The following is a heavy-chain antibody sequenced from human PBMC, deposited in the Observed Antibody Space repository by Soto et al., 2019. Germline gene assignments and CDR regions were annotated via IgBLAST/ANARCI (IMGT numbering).Heavy chain of an antibody. CDR1: GFTFSSYA. V-gene: IGHV3-23*01. Sequence: GGSLRLSCAASGFTFSSYAMSWVRQAPGKGLEWVSAISGSGGSTYYADSVKGRFTISRDNSKNTLYLQMNSLRAEDTAVYYCAIDSSGFGGYYYYGMDVWGQGTTVTVSS. D-gene: IGHD6-19*01. CDR3: AIDSSGFGGYYYYGMDV. J-gene: IGHJ6*02. CDR2: ISGSGGST.